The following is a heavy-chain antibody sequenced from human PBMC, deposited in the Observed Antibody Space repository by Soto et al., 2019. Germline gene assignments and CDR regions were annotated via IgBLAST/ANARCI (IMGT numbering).Heavy chain of an antibody. V-gene: IGHV5-51*01. J-gene: IGHJ4*02. CDR1: GYTFSNFW. Sequence: GESLKISCQCSGYTFSNFWIAWVRQLPGKGLEWMGIIYPGDYETRYSPSFHGKVTISADRSIGTAYLQWSSLEASDSAFYFCARSPRSSPYFDYWGQGALVTV. CDR3: ARSPRSSPYFDY. D-gene: IGHD6-13*01. CDR2: IYPGDYET.